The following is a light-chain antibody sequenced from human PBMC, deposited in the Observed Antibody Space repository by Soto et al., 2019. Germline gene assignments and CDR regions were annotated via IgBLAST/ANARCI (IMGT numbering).Light chain of an antibody. V-gene: IGLV2-14*01. CDR2: EVS. CDR3: SSYTGSSTLVV. CDR1: SSDVGGFNY. Sequence: QSALTQPASVSGSPGQSITLSCTGTSSDVGGFNYVSWYQQHPGKAPKLIIYEVSNRPSGVSTRFSASKSGNTASLTISGLQAGDEADYYCSSYTGSSTLVVFGGGTKVTVL. J-gene: IGLJ2*01.